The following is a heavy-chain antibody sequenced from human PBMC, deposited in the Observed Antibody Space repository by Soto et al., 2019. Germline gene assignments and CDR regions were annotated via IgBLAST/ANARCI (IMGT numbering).Heavy chain of an antibody. CDR2: ISSSDSI. V-gene: IGHV3-11*01. CDR1: GFTFSDYY. D-gene: IGHD3-22*01. CDR3: ARDLGYYDSSGYFDY. Sequence: PGGSLRLSCAASGFTFSDYYMSWIRQAPGKGLAWVSYISSSDSIYYADSVKGRFTISRDNAKNSLYLQMNSLRAEDTAVYYCARDLGYYDSSGYFDYWGQGTLVTVSS. J-gene: IGHJ4*02.